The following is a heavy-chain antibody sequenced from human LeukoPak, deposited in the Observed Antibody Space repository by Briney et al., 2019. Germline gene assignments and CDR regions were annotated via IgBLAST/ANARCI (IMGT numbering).Heavy chain of an antibody. CDR3: ARMDSSGYYYNWFDP. V-gene: IGHV3-33*01. Sequence: GGSLRLSCAASGFTFSSYGMHWVRQAPGKGLEWVAVIWYDGSNKYYAGSVKGRFTISRDNSKNTLYLQMNSLRAEDTAVYYCARMDSSGYYYNWFDPWGQGTLVTVSS. D-gene: IGHD3-22*01. CDR2: IWYDGSNK. CDR1: GFTFSSYG. J-gene: IGHJ5*02.